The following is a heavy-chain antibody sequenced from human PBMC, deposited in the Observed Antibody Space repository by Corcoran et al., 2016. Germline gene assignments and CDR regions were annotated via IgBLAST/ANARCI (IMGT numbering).Heavy chain of an antibody. CDR1: GFTFSSYG. Sequence: QVQLVESGGGVVQPGRSLRLSCAASGFTFSSYGMHWVRQAPGKGLEWVAVIWYDGSNKYYADSVKGRFTISRDNSKNTLYLQRNSLRAEDTAVYYCARSDSSGYYYVGTGNVDYWGQGTLVTVSS. CDR3: ARSDSSGYYYVGTGNVDY. D-gene: IGHD3-22*01. CDR2: IWYDGSNK. V-gene: IGHV3-33*01. J-gene: IGHJ4*02.